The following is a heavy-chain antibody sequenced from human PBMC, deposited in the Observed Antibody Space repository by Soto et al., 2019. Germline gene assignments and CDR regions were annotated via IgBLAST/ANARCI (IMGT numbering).Heavy chain of an antibody. V-gene: IGHV5-51*01. CDR2: IYPGDSDT. Sequence: GESLKISCKGLGNSFNNWIGWVRQMPGKGLEWVGIIYPGDSDTRYSPSFQGQVTISADKSINTTYLQWSSLKASDTAIYYCARQAAAGKYYYAMDVWGQGTTVTVSS. CDR1: GNSFNNW. D-gene: IGHD6-13*01. J-gene: IGHJ6*02. CDR3: ARQAAAGKYYYAMDV.